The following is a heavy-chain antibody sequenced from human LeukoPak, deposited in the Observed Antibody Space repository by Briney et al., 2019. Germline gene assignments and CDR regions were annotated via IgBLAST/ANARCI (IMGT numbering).Heavy chain of an antibody. Sequence: GGSLRLSCAASGFTFSSYGMHWVRRAPGKGLEWVALIYSDGSNRYYADSVKGRFTISRDKSKNTLYLQMNSLRVEDTAVYYCARDHTTVTTFCIGNWGQGTLVTVSS. V-gene: IGHV3-33*01. CDR1: GFTFSSYG. CDR3: ARDHTTVTTFCIGN. CDR2: IYSDGSNR. D-gene: IGHD4-17*01. J-gene: IGHJ4*02.